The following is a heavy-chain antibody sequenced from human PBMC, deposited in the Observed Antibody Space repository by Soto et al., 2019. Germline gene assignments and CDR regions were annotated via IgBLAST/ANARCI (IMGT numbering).Heavy chain of an antibody. V-gene: IGHV4-31*03. CDR2: IYYSGST. J-gene: IGHJ1*01. CDR1: GGSVSGGVYY. CDR3: ARSSVAGAGYFQH. Sequence: QVQLQESGPGLVKPSQTLSLTCTVSGGSVSGGVYYWNWIRQHPEKGLEWSGYIYYSGSTYYNPSLRSRVTISADTSKSQFSLKLSSVTVADPAVYFCARSSVAGAGYFQHWGQGTQVIVSS. D-gene: IGHD6-19*01.